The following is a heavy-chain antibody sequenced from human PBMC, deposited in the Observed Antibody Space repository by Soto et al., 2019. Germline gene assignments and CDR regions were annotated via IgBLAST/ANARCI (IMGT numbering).Heavy chain of an antibody. Sequence: SETLSLTCTVSGGSISSYYWSWIRQPPGKGLEWIGYIYYSGSTNYNPSLKSRVTISVDTSKNQFSLKLSSVTAADTAVYYCARAGTGDYIVPTYFDYWGQGTLVTVSS. CDR1: GGSISSYY. J-gene: IGHJ4*02. CDR2: IYYSGST. CDR3: ARAGTGDYIVPTYFDY. V-gene: IGHV4-59*01. D-gene: IGHD4-17*01.